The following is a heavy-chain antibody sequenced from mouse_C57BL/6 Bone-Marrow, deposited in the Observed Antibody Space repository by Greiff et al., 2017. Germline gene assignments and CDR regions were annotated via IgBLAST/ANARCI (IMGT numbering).Heavy chain of an antibody. CDR3: ASPIYYGNLFAY. D-gene: IGHD2-1*01. J-gene: IGHJ3*01. CDR2: INPNNGGT. V-gene: IGHV1-26*01. CDR1: GYTFTDYY. Sequence: EVQLQQSGPELVKPGASVKISCKASGYTFTDYYMNWVKQSHGKSLEWIGDINPNNGGTSYNQKFKGKATLTVDKSSSTAYMELRSLTSEDSAVYYCASPIYYGNLFAYWGQGTLVTVSA.